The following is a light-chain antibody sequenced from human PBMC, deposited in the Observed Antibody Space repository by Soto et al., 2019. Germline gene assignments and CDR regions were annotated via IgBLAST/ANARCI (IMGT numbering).Light chain of an antibody. CDR2: EDV. Sequence: QSALTQPASVSGSLGQSITISCTGNSSDVGTYKLVSWYQQHPGKAPQLVIFEDVERPSGVSNRFSGSKSGNTASLTISGLQTEDEADYYCCSYAGGTSVVFGGGTKVTVL. V-gene: IGLV2-23*01. CDR3: CSYAGGTSVV. J-gene: IGLJ2*01. CDR1: SSDVGTYKL.